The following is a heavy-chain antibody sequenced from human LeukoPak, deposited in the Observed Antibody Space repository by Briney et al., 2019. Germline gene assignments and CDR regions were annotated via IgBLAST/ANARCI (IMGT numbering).Heavy chain of an antibody. J-gene: IGHJ6*03. CDR3: ARPRIAAYSYYYSMDV. Sequence: PGRSLRLSCAASGFTFSSYAMHWVRQAPGKGLEWVAVISYDGSNKYYADSVKGRFTISRDNSKNTLYLQMNSLRAEDTAVYYCARPRIAAYSYYYSMDVWGKGTTVTVSS. V-gene: IGHV3-30*04. D-gene: IGHD6-13*01. CDR2: ISYDGSNK. CDR1: GFTFSSYA.